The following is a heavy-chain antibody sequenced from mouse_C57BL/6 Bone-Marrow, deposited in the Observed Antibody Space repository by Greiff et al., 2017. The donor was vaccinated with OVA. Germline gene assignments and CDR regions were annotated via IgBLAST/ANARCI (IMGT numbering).Heavy chain of an antibody. CDR1: GFTFSSYG. V-gene: IGHV5-6*01. CDR2: ISSGGSYT. D-gene: IGHD4-1*01. CDR3: ARRFSNWAPYYFDY. J-gene: IGHJ2*01. Sequence: EVQRVESGGDLVKPGGSLKLSCAASGFTFSSYGMSWVRQTPDKRLEWVATISSGGSYTYYPDSVKGRFTISRDNAKNTLYLQMSSLKSEDTAMYYCARRFSNWAPYYFDYWGQGTTLTVSS.